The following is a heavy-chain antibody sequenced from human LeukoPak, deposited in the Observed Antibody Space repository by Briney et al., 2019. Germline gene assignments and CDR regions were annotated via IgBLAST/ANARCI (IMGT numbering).Heavy chain of an antibody. V-gene: IGHV3-9*01. CDR2: ISWNSGSI. Sequence: GRSLRLSCAASGFTFDDYAMHWVRQAPGKGLEWVSGISWNSGSIGYADSVKGRFTISRDNAKNSLYLQMNSLRAEDTALYYCAKGGYSYGYSYYYGMGVWGQGTTVTVSS. D-gene: IGHD5-18*01. CDR3: AKGGYSYGYSYYYGMGV. CDR1: GFTFDDYA. J-gene: IGHJ6*02.